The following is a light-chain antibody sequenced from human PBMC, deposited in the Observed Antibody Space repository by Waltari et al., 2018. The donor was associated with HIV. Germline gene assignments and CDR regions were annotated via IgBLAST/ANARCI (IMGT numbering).Light chain of an antibody. J-gene: IGLJ1*01. CDR2: EVS. CDR1: SSDVGGYDY. CDR3: SSYTSSTTPYV. V-gene: IGLV2-14*01. Sequence: QSALTQPASVSGSPGQSITISCTGTSSDVGGYDYVSWYQQHPGKAPKLMIYEVSKRPSGVSNRFSGSKSGNTASLTISGLQAEDEADYYCSSYTSSTTPYVFGTGTKVTVL.